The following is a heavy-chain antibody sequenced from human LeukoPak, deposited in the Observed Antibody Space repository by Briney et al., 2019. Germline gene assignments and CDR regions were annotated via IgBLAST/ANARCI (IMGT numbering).Heavy chain of an antibody. CDR2: ISWDGGST. CDR1: GFTFDDHT. J-gene: IGHJ5*02. D-gene: IGHD6-19*01. Sequence: GSLRLSCAASGFTFDDHTMHWVRQAPGKGLEWVSLISWDGGSTYYADSVKGRFTISRDNSKNSLYLQMNSLRTEDTALYYCAKDGGSGWFINWFDPWGQGTLVTVSS. CDR3: AKDGGSGWFINWFDP. V-gene: IGHV3-43*01.